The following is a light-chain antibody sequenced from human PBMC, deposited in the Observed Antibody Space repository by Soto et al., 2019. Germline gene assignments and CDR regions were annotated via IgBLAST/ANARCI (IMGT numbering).Light chain of an antibody. CDR3: CSYAASPVV. Sequence: QSALTQPRSVSGSPGQSVTISCTGTSSDVGGYDYVSWYQQHPGKPPKLMIYDVSERPSGVPDRFSGSKSGNTASLTISGLQAEDEGDYYCCSYAASPVVFGGGTKVTVL. J-gene: IGLJ2*01. CDR1: SSDVGGYDY. V-gene: IGLV2-11*01. CDR2: DVS.